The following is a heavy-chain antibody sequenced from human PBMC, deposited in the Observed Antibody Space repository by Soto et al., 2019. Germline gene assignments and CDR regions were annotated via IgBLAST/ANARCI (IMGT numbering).Heavy chain of an antibody. D-gene: IGHD1-26*01. CDR3: AKNPREWQQLYYFDY. J-gene: IGHJ4*02. Sequence: GGSLRLSCAASGFPFSRYGMHWARQAPGKGLEWVAVMSYDGFNKYYADSVKGRFTISRDNSKDTLYLQMNSLRAEDTAVYYCAKNPREWQQLYYFDYWGQGTLVTVSS. V-gene: IGHV3-30*18. CDR1: GFPFSRYG. CDR2: MSYDGFNK.